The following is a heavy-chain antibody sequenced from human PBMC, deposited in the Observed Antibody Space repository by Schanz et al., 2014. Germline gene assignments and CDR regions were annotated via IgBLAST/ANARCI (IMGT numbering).Heavy chain of an antibody. Sequence: VQLVDSGGGLVKPGGSLRLSCTASGFNFSDYAMCWVRQAPGKGLEWVSLISDSGDTAYYADSVKGRFTISRDNAKNSLYLEMNSLRAEDTAVYYCARIGGSVFDYWAQGTLVTVSS. D-gene: IGHD2-15*01. V-gene: IGHV3-23*04. J-gene: IGHJ4*02. CDR3: ARIGGSVFDY. CDR2: ISDSGDTA. CDR1: GFNFSDYA.